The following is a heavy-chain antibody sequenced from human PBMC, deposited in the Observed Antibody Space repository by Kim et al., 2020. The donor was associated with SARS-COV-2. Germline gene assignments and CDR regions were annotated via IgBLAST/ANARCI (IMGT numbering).Heavy chain of an antibody. V-gene: IGHV4-39*01. CDR3: ARRGGRYWGWSFDY. J-gene: IGHJ4*02. Sequence: ILSLTRRVTISVDTSKNQFSLKLSSVTAADTAVYYCARRGGRYWGWSFDYWGQGTLVTVSS. D-gene: IGHD1-26*01.